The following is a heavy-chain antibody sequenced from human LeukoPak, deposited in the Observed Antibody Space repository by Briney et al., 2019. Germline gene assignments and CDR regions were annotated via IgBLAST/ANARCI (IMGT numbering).Heavy chain of an antibody. V-gene: IGHV4-34*01. CDR1: GGSFSGYY. J-gene: IGHJ4*02. CDR3: ARRPGY. Sequence: SETLSLTCAVYGGSFSGYYWSWIRQPPGKGLEWIGEINHSGSTNDNPSLKSRVTISVDTSKNQFSLKLSSVTAADTAVYYCARRPGYWGQGTLVTVSS. CDR2: INHSGST. D-gene: IGHD7-27*01.